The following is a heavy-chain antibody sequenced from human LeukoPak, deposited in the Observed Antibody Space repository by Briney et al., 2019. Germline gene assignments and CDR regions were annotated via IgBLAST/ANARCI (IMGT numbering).Heavy chain of an antibody. CDR3: ARDLDCSGGSCYLDY. J-gene: IGHJ4*02. D-gene: IGHD2-15*01. Sequence: ASLKVSCKASGYTFTSYYIHWARQAPGQGLEWMGIFNPNTGTTRYAQKFQGRVTMTSDTSTSTVYMEVTSLTSEDTAVYYCARDLDCSGGSCYLDYWGQGTLVTVSS. CDR2: FNPNTGTT. CDR1: GYTFTSYY. V-gene: IGHV1-46*01.